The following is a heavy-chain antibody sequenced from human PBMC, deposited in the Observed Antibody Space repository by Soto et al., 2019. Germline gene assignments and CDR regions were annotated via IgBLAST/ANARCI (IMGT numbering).Heavy chain of an antibody. Sequence: QVQLVESGGGVVQPGRSLRLSCTASEFTFNNSGIHWVRQAPGKGLEWVAAMSYDGSDMYYADSVKGRFTISRDNSKNTLYLQMNSLRAEDTAVYYCAKTGGWYYLDYWGQGTLVTVSS. CDR3: AKTGGWYYLDY. J-gene: IGHJ4*02. V-gene: IGHV3-30*18. CDR2: MSYDGSDM. D-gene: IGHD6-19*01. CDR1: EFTFNNSG.